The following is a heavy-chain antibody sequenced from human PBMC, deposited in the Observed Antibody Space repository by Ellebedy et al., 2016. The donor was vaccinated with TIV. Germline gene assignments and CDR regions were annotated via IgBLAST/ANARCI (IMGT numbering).Heavy chain of an antibody. D-gene: IGHD2-21*02. J-gene: IGHJ6*02. CDR2: IYYSGST. V-gene: IGHV4-61*01. Sequence: SETLSLXXTVSGGSVSSGSYYWSWIRQPPGKGLEWIGYIYYSGSTNYNPSLKSRVTISVDTSKNQFSLKLSSVTAADTAVYYCARDVVVTAIPYYYYGMDVWGQGTTVTVSS. CDR1: GGSVSSGSYY. CDR3: ARDVVVTAIPYYYYGMDV.